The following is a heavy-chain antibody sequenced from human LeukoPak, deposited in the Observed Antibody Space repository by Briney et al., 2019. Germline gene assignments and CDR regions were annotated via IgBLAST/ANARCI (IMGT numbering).Heavy chain of an antibody. Sequence: SETLSLTCTVPGGSISSSSYYWGWIRQPPGKGLEWIGSIYYSGSTYYNPSLKSRVTISVDTSKNQFSLKLSSVTAADTAVYYCASVRGRGFDYWGQGTLVTVSS. CDR1: GGSISSSSYY. V-gene: IGHV4-39*01. J-gene: IGHJ4*02. CDR2: IYYSGST. CDR3: ASVRGRGFDY. D-gene: IGHD3-10*01.